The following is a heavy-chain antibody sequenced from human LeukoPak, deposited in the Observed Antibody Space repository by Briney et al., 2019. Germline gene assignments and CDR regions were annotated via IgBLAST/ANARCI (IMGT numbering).Heavy chain of an antibody. Sequence: GGSLRLSCAASGFTFSSYAMHWVRQAPGKGLEWVAVISYDGSNKYYADSVKGRFTISRDNSKNTLYLQMNSLRAEDTAVYYCARGLEQLVRDLHEYKGYYFDYWGQGTLVTVSS. CDR1: GFTFSSYA. V-gene: IGHV3-30-3*01. CDR3: ARGLEQLVRDLHEYKGYYFDY. J-gene: IGHJ4*02. D-gene: IGHD6-6*01. CDR2: ISYDGSNK.